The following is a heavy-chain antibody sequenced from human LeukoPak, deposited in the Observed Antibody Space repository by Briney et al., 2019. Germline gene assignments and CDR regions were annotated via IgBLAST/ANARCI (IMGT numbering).Heavy chain of an antibody. D-gene: IGHD2-2*02. CDR3: ARVGYQLLYGEVGSYYMDV. J-gene: IGHJ6*03. V-gene: IGHV3-30*02. CDR1: GFTFSSYG. CDR2: IRYDGSNK. Sequence: QPGGSLRLSCAASGFTFSSYGMHWVRQAPGKGLEWVAFIRYDGSNKYYADSVKGRFTISRDNSKNTLYLQMNSLRAEDTAVYYCARVGYQLLYGEVGSYYMDVWGKGTTVTVSS.